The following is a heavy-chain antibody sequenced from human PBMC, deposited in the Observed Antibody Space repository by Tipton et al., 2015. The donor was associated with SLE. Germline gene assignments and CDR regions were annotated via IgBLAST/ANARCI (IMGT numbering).Heavy chain of an antibody. V-gene: IGHV4-39*01. CDR3: ARRKDYYDSSGTNWFDP. CDR1: GGSISSSSFY. J-gene: IGHJ5*02. CDR2: IYYSGST. D-gene: IGHD3-22*01. Sequence: LRLSCTVSGGSISSSSFYWGWIRQPPGKGLEWIGSIYYSGSTYYNPSPKSRVTISVDTSKNQFSLKLSSVTAADTAVYYCARRKDYYDSSGTNWFDPWGQGTLVTVSS.